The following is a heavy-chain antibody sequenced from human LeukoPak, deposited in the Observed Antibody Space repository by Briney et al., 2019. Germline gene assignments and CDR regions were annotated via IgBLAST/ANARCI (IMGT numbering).Heavy chain of an antibody. V-gene: IGHV3-23*01. Sequence: GGSLRLSCAASGFTFSSYAMSWVRQAPGKGLEWVSAISGSGGSTYYADSVKGQFTISRDNSKNTLYLQMNSLRAEDTAVYYCAKGGDSSGWYGSYWGQGTLVTVSS. J-gene: IGHJ4*02. CDR2: ISGSGGST. D-gene: IGHD6-19*01. CDR1: GFTFSSYA. CDR3: AKGGDSSGWYGSY.